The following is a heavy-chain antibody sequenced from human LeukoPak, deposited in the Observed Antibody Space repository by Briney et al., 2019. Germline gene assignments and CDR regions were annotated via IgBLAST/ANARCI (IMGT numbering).Heavy chain of an antibody. Sequence: GGSLRLSCAASGFTFSAYGMGWVRQAPGKGLEWVSAISVSGDITNYADSVKGRFTISRDNSKNTLYLQMNSLRAEDTAVYYCAKSYYYGSGNYYYNYYGMDVWGQGTTVTVSS. J-gene: IGHJ6*02. D-gene: IGHD3-10*01. CDR3: AKSYYYGSGNYYYNYYGMDV. V-gene: IGHV3-23*01. CDR1: GFTFSAYG. CDR2: ISVSGDIT.